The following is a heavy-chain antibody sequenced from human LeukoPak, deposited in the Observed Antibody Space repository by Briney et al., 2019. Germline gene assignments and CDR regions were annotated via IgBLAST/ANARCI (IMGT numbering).Heavy chain of an antibody. Sequence: SETLSLTCPVAARSISSYYWSCIRQPQGKGLEWIGYVFYSGSTNYNPSLKSRVTISVDMSKNQISLKLTSVTAADTAVYYCAREVGDYVGVFDYWGQGTLVTVSS. J-gene: IGHJ4*02. CDR3: AREVGDYVGVFDY. D-gene: IGHD4-23*01. CDR1: ARSISSYY. V-gene: IGHV4-59*01. CDR2: VFYSGST.